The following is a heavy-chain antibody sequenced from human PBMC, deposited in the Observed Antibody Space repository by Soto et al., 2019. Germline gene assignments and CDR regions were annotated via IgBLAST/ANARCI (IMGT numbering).Heavy chain of an antibody. V-gene: IGHV4-39*01. CDR1: GDSITSNSYF. Sequence: SENLSLTCTVSGDSITSNSYFWAWIRQPPGKGLEWIGSIYYSGSTYHNPSLKSRVTISVDRSNNQFSLKLTSVTAADTAVYYCARHFSVDHFDYWGQGALVTVSS. CDR2: IYYSGST. CDR3: ARHFSVDHFDY. D-gene: IGHD3-9*01. J-gene: IGHJ4*02.